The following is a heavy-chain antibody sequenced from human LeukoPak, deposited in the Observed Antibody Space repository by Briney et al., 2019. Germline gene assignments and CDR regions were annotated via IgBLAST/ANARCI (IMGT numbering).Heavy chain of an antibody. D-gene: IGHD3-3*01. CDR1: GGSFSGYY. V-gene: IGHV4-34*01. Sequence: PSETLSLTCAVYGGSFSGYYWSWIRQPPGKGLEWIGEINHSGSINYNPSLKSRFTISVDTSKNQFSLKLSSVTAADTAVYYCARRGRFTTIDYWGQGTLVTVSS. J-gene: IGHJ4*02. CDR2: INHSGSI. CDR3: ARRGRFTTIDY.